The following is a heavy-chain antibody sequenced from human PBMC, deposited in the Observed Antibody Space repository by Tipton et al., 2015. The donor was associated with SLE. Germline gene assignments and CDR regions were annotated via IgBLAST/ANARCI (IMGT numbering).Heavy chain of an antibody. D-gene: IGHD6-19*01. J-gene: IGHJ3*02. CDR2: IYPGDSDT. CDR3: AKSAVAGTAAFDI. V-gene: IGHV5-51*03. CDR1: GYSLTSYW. Sequence: QSGPEVKKPGESLKISCKGSGYSLTSYWIGWVRQMPGKGLEWMWIIYPGDSDTRYSPSFQGQVTISADKSISTAYLQWSSLKASDTAMYYCAKSAVAGTAAFDIWGQVTMVTVSS.